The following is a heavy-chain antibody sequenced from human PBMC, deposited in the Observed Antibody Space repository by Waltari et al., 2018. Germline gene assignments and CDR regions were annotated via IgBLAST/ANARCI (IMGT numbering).Heavy chain of an antibody. CDR3: VRDEPGDGLDY. Sequence: EVQLVESGGALVRPGGSLRLSCATSGFTFSSYWMHWVSQAPGKGLMWVSHIESDESRTTYADSVKGRFTISRDNAKNTVYLQMNSLRDEDTAVYYCVRDEPGDGLDYWGQGTLVTVSS. CDR2: IESDESRT. CDR1: GFTFSSYW. V-gene: IGHV3-74*03. J-gene: IGHJ4*02. D-gene: IGHD7-27*01.